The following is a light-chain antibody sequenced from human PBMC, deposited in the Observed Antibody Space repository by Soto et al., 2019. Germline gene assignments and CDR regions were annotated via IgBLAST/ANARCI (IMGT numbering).Light chain of an antibody. CDR3: QQRSNWPIT. CDR1: QNVNSY. J-gene: IGKJ5*01. V-gene: IGKV3-11*01. CDR2: DAS. Sequence: EIVLTQSPATLSLSPGVRATLSCRASQNVNSYITWYQQKPGQAPRLLIYDASNRATGIPARFSGSGSGTDFTLTINSLEPEDFAVYYCQQRSNWPITFGQGTRLEIK.